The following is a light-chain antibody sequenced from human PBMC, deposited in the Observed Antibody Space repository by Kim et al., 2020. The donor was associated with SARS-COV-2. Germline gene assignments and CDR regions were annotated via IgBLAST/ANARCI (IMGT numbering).Light chain of an antibody. Sequence: PGERVTLPCRASQSVSSNLAWYQQKPGQAPRLLISGAINRATGVPARIRGGGSGTEFTLTISGLQSEDSAVYYCQQYNDWRLITFGQGTRLEIK. CDR3: QQYNDWRLIT. V-gene: IGKV3-15*01. CDR1: QSVSSN. J-gene: IGKJ5*01. CDR2: GAI.